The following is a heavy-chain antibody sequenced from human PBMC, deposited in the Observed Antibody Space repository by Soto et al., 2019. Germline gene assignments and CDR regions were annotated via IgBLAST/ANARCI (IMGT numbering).Heavy chain of an antibody. CDR2: INHSGST. CDR3: ARSSSWLYYFDY. CDR1: GGSFSGYY. V-gene: IGHV4-34*01. Sequence: SETLSLTCAVYGGSFSGYYWSWIRQPPGKGLEWIGEINHSGSTNYNPSLKSRVTISVDTSKNQFSLKLSSVTAADTAVYYCARSSSWLYYFDYWGQGTLVTVSS. J-gene: IGHJ4*02. D-gene: IGHD6-13*01.